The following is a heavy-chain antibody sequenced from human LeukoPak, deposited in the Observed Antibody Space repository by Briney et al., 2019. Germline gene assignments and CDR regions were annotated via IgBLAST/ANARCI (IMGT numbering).Heavy chain of an antibody. Sequence: ASVKVSCKASGGTFSNYAINWVRQAPGPGLEWMGGIIPIFGTANYAQKFQGRVTMTRNTSISTAYMELSSLRSEDTAVYYCARGHSSGWYGIDYWGQGTLVTVSS. CDR2: IIPIFGTA. J-gene: IGHJ4*02. V-gene: IGHV1-69*05. CDR1: GGTFSNYA. D-gene: IGHD6-19*01. CDR3: ARGHSSGWYGIDY.